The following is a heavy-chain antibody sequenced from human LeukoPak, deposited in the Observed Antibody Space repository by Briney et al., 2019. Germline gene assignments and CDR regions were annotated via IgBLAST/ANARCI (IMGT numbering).Heavy chain of an antibody. CDR2: INPIFSTS. V-gene: IGHV1-69*01. Sequence: ASVKVSCKASGGTFSNYAISWVRQAPGQGLEWMGGINPIFSTSNYAQRFQGRVTITADESTSTVYMELSSLRSEDTAVYYCARVDRYNSWNNYFDDWGQGTLVTVSS. CDR1: GGTFSNYA. CDR3: ARVDRYNSWNNYFDD. D-gene: IGHD6-19*01. J-gene: IGHJ4*02.